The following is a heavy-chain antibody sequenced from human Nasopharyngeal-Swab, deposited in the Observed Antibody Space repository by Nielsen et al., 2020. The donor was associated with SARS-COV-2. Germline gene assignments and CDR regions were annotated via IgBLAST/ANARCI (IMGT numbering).Heavy chain of an antibody. D-gene: IGHD2/OR15-2a*01. CDR3: ARVLWKKSYYYYMDV. CDR2: IYHSGST. CDR1: GYSISSGYY. V-gene: IGHV4-38-2*02. Sequence: SETLSLTCTVSGYSISSGYYWGWIRQPPGKGLEWIGSIYHSGSTYYNPSLKSRVTILIDTSKNQFSLKLSSVTAADTAVYYCARVLWKKSYYYYMDVWGKGTTVTVSS. J-gene: IGHJ6*03.